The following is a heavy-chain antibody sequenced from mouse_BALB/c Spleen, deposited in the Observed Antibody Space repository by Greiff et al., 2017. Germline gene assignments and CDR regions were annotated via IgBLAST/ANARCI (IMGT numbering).Heavy chain of an antibody. V-gene: IGHV5-17*02. J-gene: IGHJ3*01. CDR1: GFTFSSFG. Sequence: DVKLVESGGGLVQPGGSRKLSCAASGFTFSSFGMHWVRQAPEKGLEWVAYISSGSSTIYYADTVKGRFTISRDNPKNTLFLQMTSLRSEDTAMYYCARDYYGSSWKAWFAYWGQGTLVTVSA. CDR3: ARDYYGSSWKAWFAY. CDR2: ISSGSSTI. D-gene: IGHD1-1*01.